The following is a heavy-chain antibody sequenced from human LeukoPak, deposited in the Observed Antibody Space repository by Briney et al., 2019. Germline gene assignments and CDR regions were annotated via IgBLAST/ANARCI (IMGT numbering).Heavy chain of an antibody. J-gene: IGHJ4*02. CDR2: ISSSSSYI. CDR3: ARERTPHYYDSSGYYSPLDY. Sequence: PGGSLRLSCAASGFTFSNAWMNWVRQAPGKGLEWVSSISSSSSYIYYADSVKGRFTISRDNAKNSLYLQMNSLRAEDTAVYYCARERTPHYYDSSGYYSPLDYWGQGTLVTVSS. CDR1: GFTFSNAW. D-gene: IGHD3-22*01. V-gene: IGHV3-21*01.